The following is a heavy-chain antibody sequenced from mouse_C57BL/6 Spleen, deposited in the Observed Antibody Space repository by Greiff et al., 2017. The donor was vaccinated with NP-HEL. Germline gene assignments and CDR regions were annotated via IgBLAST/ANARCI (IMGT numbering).Heavy chain of an antibody. CDR3: ARGYDYDGAMDY. CDR2: INYDGSST. CDR1: GFTFSDYY. V-gene: IGHV5-16*01. Sequence: EVQLQESEGGLVHPGSSMKLSCTASGFTFSDYYMAWVRQVPEKGLEWVANINYDGSSTYYLDSLKSRFIISRDNAKNILYLQMSSLKSEDTATYYCARGYDYDGAMDYWGQGTSVTVSS. J-gene: IGHJ4*01. D-gene: IGHD2-4*01.